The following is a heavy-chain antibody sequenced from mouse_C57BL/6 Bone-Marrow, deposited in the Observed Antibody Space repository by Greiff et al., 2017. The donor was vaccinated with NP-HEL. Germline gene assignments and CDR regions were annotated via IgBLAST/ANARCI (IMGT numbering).Heavy chain of an antibody. CDR1: GFTFSSYG. CDR2: ISSGGSYT. CDR3: ARHYYSNYFDY. Sequence: EVMLVESGGDLVKPGGSLKLSCAASGFTFSSYGMSWVRQTPDKRLEWVATISSGGSYTYYPDSVKGRFTTSRDNAKNTLDLQMSSLKSEDTAMYYCARHYYSNYFDYWGQGTTLTVSS. J-gene: IGHJ2*01. V-gene: IGHV5-6*02. D-gene: IGHD2-5*01.